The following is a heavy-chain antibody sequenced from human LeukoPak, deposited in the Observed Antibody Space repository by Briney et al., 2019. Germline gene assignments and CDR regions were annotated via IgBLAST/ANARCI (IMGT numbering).Heavy chain of an antibody. D-gene: IGHD4/OR15-4a*01. V-gene: IGHV3-64D*06. CDR3: VKRLNNYFDY. Sequence: PGGSLGLSCSASGFTFSSYAMHWVRQAPGKGLEFVSGISSNGGSTYYTDPVKGRLTISRDNSKNTVYLQMSSLRPEDTAVYFCVKRLNNYFDYWGRGTLVTVSS. J-gene: IGHJ4*02. CDR1: GFTFSSYA. CDR2: ISSNGGST.